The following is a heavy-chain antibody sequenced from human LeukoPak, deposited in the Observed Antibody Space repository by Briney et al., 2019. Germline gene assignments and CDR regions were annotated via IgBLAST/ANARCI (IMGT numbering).Heavy chain of an antibody. CDR1: GYTFTSYG. CDR2: ISPYNGNT. V-gene: IGHV1-18*01. Sequence: ASVKVSCKASGYTFTSYGISWVRQAPRQGLEWMGWISPYNGNTDYSQKLQGRVTMTTDTSTSTAYMELRSLRSDDTAVYYCARDSDPQDYWGQGTLVTVSS. CDR3: ARDSDPQDY. J-gene: IGHJ4*02.